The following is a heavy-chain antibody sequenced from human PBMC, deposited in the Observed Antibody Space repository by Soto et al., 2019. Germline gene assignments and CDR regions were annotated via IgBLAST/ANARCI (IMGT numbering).Heavy chain of an antibody. Sequence: ESGGGVVRPGGSLRLSCAASGFTFDDYGMSWVRQAPGKGLEWVSGINWNGGSTGYADSVKGRFTISRDNAKNSLYLQMNSLRAEDTALYHCARGGLGQWADYYYGMDVWGQGTTVTVSS. V-gene: IGHV3-20*01. CDR1: GFTFDDYG. J-gene: IGHJ6*02. CDR3: ARGGLGQWADYYYGMDV. CDR2: INWNGGST. D-gene: IGHD3-16*01.